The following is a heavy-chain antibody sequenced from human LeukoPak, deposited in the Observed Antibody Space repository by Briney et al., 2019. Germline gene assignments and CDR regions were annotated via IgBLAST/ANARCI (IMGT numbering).Heavy chain of an antibody. V-gene: IGHV1-8*01. CDR2: MNPNSGNT. J-gene: IGHJ4*02. D-gene: IGHD3-10*01. CDR3: ARGNQGSYYQGDDY. CDR1: GYTFTSYD. Sequence: ASVKVSCKASGYTFTSYDINWVRQATGQGLEWMGWMNPNSGNTGYAQKFQGRVTVTRNTSISTAYMELSSLRSEDTAVYYCARGNQGSYYQGDDYWGQGTLVTVSS.